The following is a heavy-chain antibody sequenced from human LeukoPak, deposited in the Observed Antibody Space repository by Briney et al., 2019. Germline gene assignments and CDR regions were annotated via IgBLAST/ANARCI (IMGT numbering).Heavy chain of an antibody. D-gene: IGHD3-10*01. CDR3: ARGWFGELLSHFDY. CDR1: GFTFSSYG. CDR2: INSDGSST. V-gene: IGHV3-74*01. Sequence: GGSLRLSCAASGFTFSSYGMSWVRQAPGKGLVWVSRINSDGSSTSYADSVKGRFTISRDNAKNTLYLQMNSLRAEDTAVYYCARGWFGELLSHFDYWGQGTLVTVSS. J-gene: IGHJ4*02.